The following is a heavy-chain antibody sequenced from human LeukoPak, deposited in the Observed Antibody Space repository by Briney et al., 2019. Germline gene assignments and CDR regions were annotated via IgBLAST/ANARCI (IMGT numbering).Heavy chain of an antibody. CDR2: FDPEDGET. CDR3: ATVSSWLEYYFDY. D-gene: IGHD6-13*01. V-gene: IGHV1-24*01. J-gene: IGHJ4*02. Sequence: ASVKISCKVSGYTLTELSMHWVRQAPGNRREWMGGFDPEDGETIYAQKFQGRVTMTEDTSTDTAYMELSSLRSEDTAVYYCATVSSWLEYYFDYWGQGTLVTVSS. CDR1: GYTLTELS.